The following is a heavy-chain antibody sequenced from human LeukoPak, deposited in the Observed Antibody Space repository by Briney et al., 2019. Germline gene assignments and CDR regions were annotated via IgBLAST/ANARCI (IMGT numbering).Heavy chain of an antibody. CDR1: GGSISTTSFY. CDR2: IYFSGTT. Sequence: PSETLSLTCTVSGGSISTTSFYWAWIRQPPGKGLEWIGSIYFSGTTHYNPSLKSRVTISVDTSMNNFSLKLTSLTVADTAVYYCARHERSVAVAGSFDFWGQGTLVTVSS. V-gene: IGHV4-39*01. D-gene: IGHD6-19*01. J-gene: IGHJ4*02. CDR3: ARHERSVAVAGSFDF.